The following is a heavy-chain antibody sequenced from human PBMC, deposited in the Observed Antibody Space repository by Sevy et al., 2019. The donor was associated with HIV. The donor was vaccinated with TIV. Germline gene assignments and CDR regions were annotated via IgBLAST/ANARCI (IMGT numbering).Heavy chain of an antibody. D-gene: IGHD5-18*01. CDR2: INHSGST. CDR3: ARGRRYSYGYPNYYYMDV. V-gene: IGHV4-34*01. Sequence: SETLSLTCAVYGGSFSGYYWSWIRQPPGKGLEWIGEINHSGSTNYNPSLKSRVTISVDTSKNQFSLKLSSVTAADTAGYYCARGRRYSYGYPNYYYMDVWGKGTTVTVSS. CDR1: GGSFSGYY. J-gene: IGHJ6*03.